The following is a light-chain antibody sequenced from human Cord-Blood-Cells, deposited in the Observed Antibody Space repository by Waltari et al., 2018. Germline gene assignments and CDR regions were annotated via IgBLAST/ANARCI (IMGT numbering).Light chain of an antibody. CDR1: SSDVGSYNL. CDR2: EGR. Sequence: QSALTQPASVSGSPGQSITISCTGTSSDVGSYNLVSWYQQHPGKAPKLMIYEGRKRPSGVSKRFSGSKSGNTASLTISGLQAEDEADYYCCSYAGSSTHVVFGGGTKLTVL. J-gene: IGLJ2*01. CDR3: CSYAGSSTHVV. V-gene: IGLV2-23*01.